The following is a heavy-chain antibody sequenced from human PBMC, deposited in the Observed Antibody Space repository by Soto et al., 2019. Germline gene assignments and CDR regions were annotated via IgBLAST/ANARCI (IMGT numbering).Heavy chain of an antibody. J-gene: IGHJ3*02. Sequence: LSLTCTVSSGSISGYSWAWIRQPPGKRLEWIGYVSDSGSTNYNPSLRSRVTISVDTSNNQFSLKLSSVTAADTAVYYCARDFDVANAFDIWGQGTMVTVSS. CDR1: SGSISGYS. V-gene: IGHV4-59*01. D-gene: IGHD3-9*01. CDR2: VSDSGST. CDR3: ARDFDVANAFDI.